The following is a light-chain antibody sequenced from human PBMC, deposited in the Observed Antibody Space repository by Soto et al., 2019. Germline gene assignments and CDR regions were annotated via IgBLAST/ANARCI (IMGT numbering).Light chain of an antibody. Sequence: QSALTQPRSVSGSPGQSVTISCTGTSSDVGDYNYVSWYQQYPDKAPKLVIYDVSKRPSGVPDRFSGSKSGNTASLTISGLQAEDEADYYCCSFAGSYTFWVFGGGTKVTVL. J-gene: IGLJ3*02. CDR1: SSDVGDYNY. CDR3: CSFAGSYTFWV. V-gene: IGLV2-11*01. CDR2: DVS.